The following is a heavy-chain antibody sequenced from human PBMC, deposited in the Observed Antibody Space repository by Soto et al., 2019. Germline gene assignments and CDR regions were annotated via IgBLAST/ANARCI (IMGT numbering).Heavy chain of an antibody. CDR3: ARGGYSGYDFDY. D-gene: IGHD5-12*01. CDR2: INAGNGNT. J-gene: IGHJ4*02. CDR1: GYTFTGYA. Sequence: GASVKVSCKASGYTFTGYAMHWVRQAPGQRLEWMGWINAGNGNTKYSQKFQGRVTITRDTSASTAYMELSSLRSEDTAVYYCARGGYSGYDFDYWGQGTLVTVSS. V-gene: IGHV1-3*01.